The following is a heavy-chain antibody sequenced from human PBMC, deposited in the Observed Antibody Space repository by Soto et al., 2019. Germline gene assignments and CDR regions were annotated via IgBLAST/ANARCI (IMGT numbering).Heavy chain of an antibody. Sequence: EVQLLGSGGGSAQPGGSLRLSCAASGFSFSDYSMTWVRQTPGRGLEWVSTLTPAGTTFYSDSVKGRFTISRDNNRNTLSLQMFNLRAEDTARYYCAKRATTVPTPGNYFDCWGQGTLVTVSS. J-gene: IGHJ4*02. V-gene: IGHV3-23*01. CDR3: AKRATTVPTPGNYFDC. CDR2: LTPAGTT. CDR1: GFSFSDYS. D-gene: IGHD4-17*01.